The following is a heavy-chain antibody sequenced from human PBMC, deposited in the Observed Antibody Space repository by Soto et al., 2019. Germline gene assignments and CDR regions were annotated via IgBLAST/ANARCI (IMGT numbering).Heavy chain of an antibody. D-gene: IGHD3-10*01. CDR2: VSYDGSKQ. CDR1: GFICNNYA. Sequence: GGSVRLSCAASGFICNNYAMQWVRQAPGKGLEWVAVVSYDGSKQYYADSVKGRFTISRDNSKNTLYLLMNSLRAEDTALYYCAKQRADYGSGADTFYFDSWGQGALVTVSS. V-gene: IGHV3-30-3*02. CDR3: AKQRADYGSGADTFYFDS. J-gene: IGHJ4*02.